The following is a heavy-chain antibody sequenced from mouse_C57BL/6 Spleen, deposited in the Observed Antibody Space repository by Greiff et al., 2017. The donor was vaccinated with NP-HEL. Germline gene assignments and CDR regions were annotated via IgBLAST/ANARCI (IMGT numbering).Heavy chain of an antibody. V-gene: IGHV1-22*01. CDR2: INPNNGGT. CDR3: AREITTVAYFDY. D-gene: IGHD1-1*01. J-gene: IGHJ2*01. Sequence: PPPHPGPELVKPGASVKMSCKASGYTFTDYNMHWVKQSHGKSLEWIGYINPNNGGTSCNQKFKGKATLTVNKSSSTAYMELRSLTSEDSAVYYCAREITTVAYFDYWGQGTTLTVSS. CDR1: GYTFTDYN.